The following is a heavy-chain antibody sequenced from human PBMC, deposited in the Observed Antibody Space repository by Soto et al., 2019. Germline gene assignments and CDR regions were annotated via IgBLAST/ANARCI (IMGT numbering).Heavy chain of an antibody. J-gene: IGHJ6*02. V-gene: IGHV4-61*01. CDR3: ARFVRGGSGTTCYTRADV. D-gene: IGHD2-2*02. CDR2: IYSSGST. Sequence: PSETLSLTCTVSGGSVSSDTHYWSWIRQPPGKRLEWIGFIYSSGSTNYNPSLKSRVTMSVDASKNQFSLKLRSVIVADTAVYHCARFVRGGSGTTCYTRADVWGQGTTVTVSS. CDR1: GGSVSSDTHY.